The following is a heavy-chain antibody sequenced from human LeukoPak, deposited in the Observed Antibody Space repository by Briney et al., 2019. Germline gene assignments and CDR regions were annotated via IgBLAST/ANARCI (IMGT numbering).Heavy chain of an antibody. V-gene: IGHV4-61*02. Sequence: TLSLTCTVSGGSISSSSYYWGWIRQPPGKGLEWIGRIYTSGSTNYNPSLKSRVTISVDTSKNQFSLKLSSVTAADTAVYYCARDRPYYYDSSGYYAFDIWGQGTMVTVSS. D-gene: IGHD3-22*01. CDR1: GGSISSSSYY. CDR2: IYTSGST. CDR3: ARDRPYYYDSSGYYAFDI. J-gene: IGHJ3*02.